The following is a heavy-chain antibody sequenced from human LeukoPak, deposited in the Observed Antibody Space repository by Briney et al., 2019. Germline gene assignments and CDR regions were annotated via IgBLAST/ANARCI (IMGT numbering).Heavy chain of an antibody. CDR3: ATQRGSYLWGTDFDY. Sequence: ASVKVPCKASGYTFTGYYMHWVRQAPGQGLEWMGWINPNSGDTKYAQKFQGRVTMTRDTSISTAYMELSRLKSDDTAVYYCATQRGSYLWGTDFDYWGQGTLVTVSS. J-gene: IGHJ4*02. V-gene: IGHV1-2*02. CDR2: INPNSGDT. CDR1: GYTFTGYY. D-gene: IGHD3-16*01.